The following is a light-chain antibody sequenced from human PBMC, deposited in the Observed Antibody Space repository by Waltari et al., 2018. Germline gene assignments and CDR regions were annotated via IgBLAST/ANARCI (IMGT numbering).Light chain of an antibody. V-gene: IGLV1-40*01. J-gene: IGLJ2*01. CDR2: DNT. Sequence: QSVLTQPPSVSGAPGQRVTISCTGSSSNIGSRYDVHWYQQLPGTAPKLLIYDNTVLPSGVPDRFSGSKSGTSASLAITGLQAEDEADYYCQSYDSSLTGSRVFGGGTKLTVL. CDR3: QSYDSSLTGSRV. CDR1: SSNIGSRYD.